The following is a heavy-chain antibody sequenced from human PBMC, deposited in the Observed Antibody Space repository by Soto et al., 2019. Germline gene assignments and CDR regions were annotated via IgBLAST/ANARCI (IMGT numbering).Heavy chain of an antibody. CDR1: GGSISGYY. Sequence: LSLTCTVSGGSISGYYWSWIRQPPGKGLEWIGYMYNTGSTVYNPSFKSRVTISVDTSKNQFSLKLNSVTAADTAAYYCARDLWGYCGTDCYPLDVWGQGTTVTVSS. J-gene: IGHJ6*02. D-gene: IGHD2-21*02. CDR3: ARDLWGYCGTDCYPLDV. CDR2: MYNTGST. V-gene: IGHV4-59*01.